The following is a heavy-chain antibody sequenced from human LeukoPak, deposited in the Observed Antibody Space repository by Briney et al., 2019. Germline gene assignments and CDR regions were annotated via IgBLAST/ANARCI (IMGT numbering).Heavy chain of an antibody. J-gene: IGHJ4*02. V-gene: IGHV1-69*13. CDR2: IIPIFGTA. Sequence: VASVTVSCKASGGTFISYAISWVRQAPGQGLEWMGGIIPIFGTANYAQKFQGRVTITADESTSTAYMELSSLRSEDTAVYYCAREQFAYYYGSGSYSFDYWGQGTLVTVSS. D-gene: IGHD3-10*01. CDR1: GGTFISYA. CDR3: AREQFAYYYGSGSYSFDY.